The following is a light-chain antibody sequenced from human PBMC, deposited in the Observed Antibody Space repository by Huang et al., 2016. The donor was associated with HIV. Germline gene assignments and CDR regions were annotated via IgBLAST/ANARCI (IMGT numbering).Light chain of an antibody. CDR1: QSLLHSNGFNY. CDR2: LGS. Sequence: DIVMTQSPLSLPVTPGEPASISCRSSQSLLHSNGFNYLDWYLQKPGQSPQLLIYLGSNRASGGPDRFSGSGSGTDFTLKISRVEAEDVGFYYCTQALQTSMYTFGQGTKLEIK. CDR3: TQALQTSMYT. V-gene: IGKV2-28*01. J-gene: IGKJ2*01.